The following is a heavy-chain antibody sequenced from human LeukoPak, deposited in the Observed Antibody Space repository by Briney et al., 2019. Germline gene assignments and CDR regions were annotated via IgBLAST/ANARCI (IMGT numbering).Heavy chain of an antibody. Sequence: GGSLTLSCSASGFTFSIYEMNWLRHAPGKGLEWVSYIRSSGSTIYYANSVKGRFTISRDNAKNSLYLQMNSLRGEDTAIYYCARDGDSYGYGIDYWGQGTLVTVSP. D-gene: IGHD5-18*01. CDR2: IRSSGSTI. CDR3: ARDGDSYGYGIDY. CDR1: GFTFSIYE. J-gene: IGHJ4*02. V-gene: IGHV3-48*03.